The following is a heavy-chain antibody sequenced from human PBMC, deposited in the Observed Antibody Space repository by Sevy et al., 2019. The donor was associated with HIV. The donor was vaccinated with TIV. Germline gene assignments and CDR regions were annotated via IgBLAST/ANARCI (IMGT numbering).Heavy chain of an antibody. Sequence: GGSLRLSCAASGFTFSSYSMNWVRQAPGKGLEWVSSISSSSSYIYYADSVKGRFTISRDNAKNSLYLQMNSLRAEDTAVYYCARGVPLQTVLALAARWYSPYGDVWGKGTTVTVSS. D-gene: IGHD6-6*01. CDR3: ARGVPLQTVLALAARWYSPYGDV. CDR1: GFTFSSYS. J-gene: IGHJ6*03. V-gene: IGHV3-21*01. CDR2: ISSSSSYI.